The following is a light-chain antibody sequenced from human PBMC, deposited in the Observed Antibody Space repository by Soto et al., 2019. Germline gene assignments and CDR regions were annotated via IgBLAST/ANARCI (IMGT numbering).Light chain of an antibody. CDR1: QSISHY. CDR2: AAS. CDR3: QHSYSRPLT. J-gene: IGKJ4*01. Sequence: DIQMTQSPSSLSASVGDRVTITCRASQSISHYLNWYQQKPGKVPKLLIYAASSLQAGVPSRFSGSGSGTDFNLTLSSLQPEDFGTYYCQHSYSRPLTFGGGTKVEIK. V-gene: IGKV1-39*01.